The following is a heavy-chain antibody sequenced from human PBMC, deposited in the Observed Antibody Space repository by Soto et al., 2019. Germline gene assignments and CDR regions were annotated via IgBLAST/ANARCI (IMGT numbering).Heavy chain of an antibody. Sequence: SETLSLPCAVYGGYFSGYYWSWIRQPPGKGLEWIGEINHSGSTNYNPSLKSRVTISVDTSKNQFSLKLSSVTAADTAVYYCARADVTGSSLGLNWFDPWGQGTLVTVSS. D-gene: IGHD3-16*01. CDR2: INHSGST. CDR1: GGYFSGYY. CDR3: ARADVTGSSLGLNWFDP. V-gene: IGHV4-34*01. J-gene: IGHJ5*02.